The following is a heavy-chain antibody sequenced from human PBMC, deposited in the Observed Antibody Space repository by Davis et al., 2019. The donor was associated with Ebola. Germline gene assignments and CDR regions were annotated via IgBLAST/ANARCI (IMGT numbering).Heavy chain of an antibody. CDR3: ASGWLRTYFDY. V-gene: IGHV6-1*01. CDR2: TYYNSKWFH. Sequence: HSQTLSLTCAISGDSVSINSAGWNWIRQSPSRGLEWLGRTYYNSKWFHDYAPSVKTRITINADTSKNLFSLQLSSVTPEDTAVYYCASGWLRTYFDYWGQGVLVTVSS. D-gene: IGHD5-12*01. J-gene: IGHJ4*02. CDR1: GDSVSINSAG.